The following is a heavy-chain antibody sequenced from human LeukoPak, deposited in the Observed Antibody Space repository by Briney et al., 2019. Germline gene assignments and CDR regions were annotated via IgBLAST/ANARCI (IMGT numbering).Heavy chain of an antibody. J-gene: IGHJ4*02. Sequence: GASVKVSCKASGYTFTGYYMHWVRQAPGQGLEWMGRINPNSGGTNYAQKFQGRVTMTRDTSISTAYMELSRLRSDDTAVYYCARDGSGSYFRTRSPDYWGQGTLVTVSS. V-gene: IGHV1-2*06. D-gene: IGHD3-10*01. CDR3: ARDGSGSYFRTRSPDY. CDR1: GYTFTGYY. CDR2: INPNSGGT.